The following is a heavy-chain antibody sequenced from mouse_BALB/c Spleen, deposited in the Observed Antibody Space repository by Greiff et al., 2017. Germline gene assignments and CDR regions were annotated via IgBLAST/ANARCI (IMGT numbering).Heavy chain of an antibody. Sequence: VQLKESGAELVKPGASVKLSCTASGFNIKDTYMHWVKQRPEQGLEWIGRIDPANGNTKYDPKFQGKATITADTSSNTAYLQLSSLTSEDTAVYYCAREDYGSSLDYWGQGTTLTVSS. CDR2: IDPANGNT. V-gene: IGHV14-3*02. J-gene: IGHJ2*01. D-gene: IGHD1-1*01. CDR3: AREDYGSSLDY. CDR1: GFNIKDTY.